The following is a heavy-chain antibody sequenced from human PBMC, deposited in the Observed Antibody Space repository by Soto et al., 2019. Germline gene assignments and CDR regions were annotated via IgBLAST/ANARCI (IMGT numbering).Heavy chain of an antibody. Sequence: GGSVRISCAGAVLTFSGYSMRWVRQAPGKGLEWVAVLSYDVRNKYYADSVKGRFTISRDNSKNTLYLEMNSLRAEDTAVYYCARQRVTGYYNVIGYWGQGP. CDR2: LSYDVRNK. V-gene: IGHV3-30*04. J-gene: IGHJ4*02. D-gene: IGHD3-9*01. CDR1: VLTFSGYS. CDR3: ARQRVTGYYNVIGY.